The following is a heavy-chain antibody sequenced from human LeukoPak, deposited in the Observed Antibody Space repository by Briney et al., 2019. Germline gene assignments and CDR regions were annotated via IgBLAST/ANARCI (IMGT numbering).Heavy chain of an antibody. V-gene: IGHV1-69*13. J-gene: IGHJ4*02. Sequence: SVKVSCKASGGTFSSYAISWVRQAPGQGLEWMGGIIPIFGTANYAQKFQGRVTITADESTSTAYMELSSLRSEDTAVYYCARDEDTGIVGARFRYFDYWGQGTLVTVSS. CDR1: GGTFSSYA. CDR3: ARDEDTGIVGARFRYFDY. CDR2: IIPIFGTA. D-gene: IGHD1-26*01.